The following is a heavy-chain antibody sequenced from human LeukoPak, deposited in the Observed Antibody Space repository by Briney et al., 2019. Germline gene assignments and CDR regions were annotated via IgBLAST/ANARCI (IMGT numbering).Heavy chain of an antibody. V-gene: IGHV3-30-3*01. CDR2: ISYDGSNK. D-gene: IGHD5-18*01. J-gene: IGHJ4*02. CDR3: ARSYSYNYGEVDY. CDR1: GFTFSSYA. Sequence: PGGSLRLSCAASGFTFSSYAMHWVRQAPGKGLEWVAVISYDGSNKYYADSVKGRFTISRDNSKNTPYLQMNSLRAEDTAVYYCARSYSYNYGEVDYWGQGTLVTVSS.